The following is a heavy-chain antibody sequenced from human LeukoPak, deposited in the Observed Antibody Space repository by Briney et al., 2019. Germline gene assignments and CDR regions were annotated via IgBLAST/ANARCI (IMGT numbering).Heavy chain of an antibody. CDR1: GFTFSSYG. D-gene: IGHD3-3*01. CDR3: ARITEWLSPYYYGMDV. CDR2: ISYDGSNK. J-gene: IGHJ6*02. Sequence: GGSLRLSCAASGFTFSSYGMHWVRQAPGKGLEWVAVISYDGSNKYYADSVKGRFTISRDNSKNTLYLQMNSLRAEDTAVYYCARITEWLSPYYYGMDVWGQGTTVTVSS. V-gene: IGHV3-30*03.